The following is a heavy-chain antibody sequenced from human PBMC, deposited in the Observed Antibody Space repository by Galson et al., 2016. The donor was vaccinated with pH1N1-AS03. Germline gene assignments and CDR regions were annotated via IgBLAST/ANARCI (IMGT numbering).Heavy chain of an antibody. Sequence: SLRLSCAASRFIFSGNSMSWVRQAPGKGLEWVAAISPTGETTPYADSVKGRFIISRDNSKNTLFLEMDSLRAEDTAVYYCARAAGGGDSFWGQGTLVTVSA. CDR3: ARAAGGGDSF. D-gene: IGHD4-23*01. V-gene: IGHV3-23*01. CDR1: RFIFSGNS. J-gene: IGHJ4*02. CDR2: ISPTGETT.